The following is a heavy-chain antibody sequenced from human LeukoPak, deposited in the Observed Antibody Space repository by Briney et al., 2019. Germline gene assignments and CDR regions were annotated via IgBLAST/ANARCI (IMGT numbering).Heavy chain of an antibody. CDR3: ARERAYDILSNDAFDI. CDR2: IYHSGST. V-gene: IGHV4-4*02. Sequence: SETLSLTCAVSGGSISSSNWWSWVRQPPGKGLEWIGEIYHSGSTNYNPSLKSRVTISVDKSKNQFSLKLSSVTAADTAVYYCARERAYDILSNDAFDIWGQGTMVTVSS. J-gene: IGHJ3*02. CDR1: GGSISSSNW. D-gene: IGHD3-9*01.